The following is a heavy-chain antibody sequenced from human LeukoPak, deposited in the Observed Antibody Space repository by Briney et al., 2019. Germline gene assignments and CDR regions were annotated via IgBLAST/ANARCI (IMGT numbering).Heavy chain of an antibody. CDR3: ARNIAADGDY. CDR2: IYYSGST. Sequence: SETLSLTCTVSGGSISSSSNYWGWIRQPPGKGLEWIGSIYYSGSTYYNPSLKSRVTISVDTSKNQFSLKLSSVTAADTAVYYCARNIAADGDYWGQGTLVTVSS. V-gene: IGHV4-39*01. CDR1: GGSISSSSNY. J-gene: IGHJ4*02. D-gene: IGHD6-13*01.